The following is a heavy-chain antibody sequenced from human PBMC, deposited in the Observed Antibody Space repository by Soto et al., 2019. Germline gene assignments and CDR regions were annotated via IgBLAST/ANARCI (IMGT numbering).Heavy chain of an antibody. CDR2: IYYSGST. D-gene: IGHD2-8*01. V-gene: IGHV4-30-4*01. Sequence: SETLSLTCTVSGGSISSGDYYWSWIRQPPGKGLEWIGYIYYSGSTYYNPSLKSRVTISVDTSKTQFSLKLSSVTAADTAVYYCARVRLDCTNGVCYPKLYNWFDPWGQGTLVTVSS. J-gene: IGHJ5*02. CDR3: ARVRLDCTNGVCYPKLYNWFDP. CDR1: GGSISSGDYY.